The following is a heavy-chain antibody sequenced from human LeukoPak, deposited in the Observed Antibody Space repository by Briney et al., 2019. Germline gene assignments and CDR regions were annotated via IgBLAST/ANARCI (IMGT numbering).Heavy chain of an antibody. CDR3: ATFYDGSGYYFGY. V-gene: IGHV4-59*01. CDR1: GGSISSYY. J-gene: IGHJ4*02. Sequence: SETLSLTCTVSGGSISSYYWSWIRQPPGKGLEWIGYIYYSGSTNYNPSLKSRVTISVDTSKNQFSLKLSSVTAADTAVYYCATFYDGSGYYFGYWGQGTLVSVSS. CDR2: IYYSGST. D-gene: IGHD3-22*01.